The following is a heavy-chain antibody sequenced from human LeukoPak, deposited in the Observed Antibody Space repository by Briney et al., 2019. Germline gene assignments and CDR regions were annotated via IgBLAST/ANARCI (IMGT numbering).Heavy chain of an antibody. J-gene: IGHJ4*02. V-gene: IGHV3-23*01. CDR3: AKDGRPAAKVSAYFDY. Sequence: PGGSLRLSCAASGFTFSSHAMSWVRQAPGKGLEWVSAISGSGGSTYYADSVKGRFTISRDNSKNTLYLQMNSLRAEDTAVYYCAKDGRPAAKVSAYFDYWGQGTLVTVSS. CDR2: ISGSGGST. D-gene: IGHD2-2*01. CDR1: GFTFSSHA.